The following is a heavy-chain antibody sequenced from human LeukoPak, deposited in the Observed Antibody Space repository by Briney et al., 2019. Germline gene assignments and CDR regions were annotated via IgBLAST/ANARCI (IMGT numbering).Heavy chain of an antibody. V-gene: IGHV4-4*07. D-gene: IGHD2-2*01. Sequence: SETLSLTCTVSGGSISSCYWSWIREPAGKGLEWIGRIYTSGSTNYNPSLKSRVTMSVDTSKNQFSLKLSSVTAADTAVYYCARAKGYCSSTSCRDAFDIWGQGTMVTVSS. J-gene: IGHJ3*02. CDR1: GGSISSCY. CDR3: ARAKGYCSSTSCRDAFDI. CDR2: IYTSGST.